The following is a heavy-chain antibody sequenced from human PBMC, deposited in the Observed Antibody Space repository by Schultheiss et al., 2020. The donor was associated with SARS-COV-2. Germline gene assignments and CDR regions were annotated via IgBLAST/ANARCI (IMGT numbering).Heavy chain of an antibody. CDR3: ARDRGLYGGYYYGMDV. D-gene: IGHD3-10*01. CDR1: GFTFSSYE. V-gene: IGHV3-48*03. J-gene: IGHJ6*02. CDR2: ISSRGSTI. Sequence: GESLKISCAASGFTFSSYEMNWVRQAPGKGLEWLSYISSRGSTIYYADSVKGRFTISRDNAKNSLYLQMNSLRVEDTAVYYCARDRGLYGGYYYGMDVWGQGTTVTVSS.